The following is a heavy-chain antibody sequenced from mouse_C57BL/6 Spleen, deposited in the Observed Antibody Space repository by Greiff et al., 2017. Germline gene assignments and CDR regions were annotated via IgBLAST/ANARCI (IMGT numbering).Heavy chain of an antibody. Sequence: QLQQSGAELVKPGASVKLSCKASGYTFTEYTIHWVKQRSGQGLEWIGWFFPGSGSIKYNENFKNKATLTADKSSSTVYMELSRLTSEDSAVYFCARHEEGFGGLDYWGQGTTLTVSS. V-gene: IGHV1-62-2*01. CDR2: FFPGSGSI. J-gene: IGHJ2*01. CDR3: ARHEEGFGGLDY. CDR1: GYTFTEYT.